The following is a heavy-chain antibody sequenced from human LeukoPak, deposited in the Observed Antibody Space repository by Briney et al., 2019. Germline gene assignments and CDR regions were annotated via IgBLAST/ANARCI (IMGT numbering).Heavy chain of an antibody. CDR2: ISGSGGST. V-gene: IGHV3-23*01. CDR3: AKAVYGSGPYYYGMDV. J-gene: IGHJ6*02. D-gene: IGHD3-10*01. CDR1: GFTFSSYA. Sequence: PGGSLRLSCAASGFTFSSYAMSWVRQAPGKGLEWVSAISGSGGSTYYADSVKGRFTISRDNSKNTLYLQMNSLRAEDTAVYYCAKAVYGSGPYYYGMDVWGQGTTVTVSS.